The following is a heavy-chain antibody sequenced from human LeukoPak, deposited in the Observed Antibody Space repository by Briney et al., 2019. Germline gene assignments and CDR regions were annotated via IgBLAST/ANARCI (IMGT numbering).Heavy chain of an antibody. Sequence: PGGSLRLSCAVSGFTVISNYMTWVRQAPGKGLEWVSVIYSGGNTYYADSVKGRFTISRDNSKNTLYLQMSSLRVEDTAVYYCVKDGGTVWKVVNYYFDSWGHGTLVTVSS. J-gene: IGHJ4*01. V-gene: IGHV3-53*05. D-gene: IGHD3-16*01. CDR3: VKDGGTVWKVVNYYFDS. CDR1: GFTVISNY. CDR2: IYSGGNT.